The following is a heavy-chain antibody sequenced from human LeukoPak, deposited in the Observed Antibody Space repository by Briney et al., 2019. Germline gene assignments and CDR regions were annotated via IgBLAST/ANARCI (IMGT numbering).Heavy chain of an antibody. CDR3: ARSYCSGGRCYYADF. CDR1: GFTFSSYA. J-gene: IGHJ4*02. CDR2: ISYDGNDK. D-gene: IGHD2-15*01. Sequence: GGSLRLSCAASGFTFSSYAMHWVRQAPGKGLRWVALISYDGNDKFYGDSVKGRFTISRDNSKNTLSLQMNSLRPEDTAFYYCARSYCSGGRCYYADFWGQGTLVTVSS. V-gene: IGHV3-30-3*01.